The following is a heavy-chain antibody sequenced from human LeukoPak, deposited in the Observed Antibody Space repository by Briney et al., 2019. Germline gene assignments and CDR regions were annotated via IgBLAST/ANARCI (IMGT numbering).Heavy chain of an antibody. J-gene: IGHJ4*02. CDR1: GGTFSSYA. V-gene: IGHV1-69*13. CDR3: ARGIKDYVGGSPDY. D-gene: IGHD3-16*01. Sequence: ASVKVSCKASGGTFSSYAISWVRQAPGQGLEWMGGIIPIFGTANYAQKFQGRVTITADESTSTAYMELSSLRVEDMAVYYCARGIKDYVGGSPDYWGQGILVTVSS. CDR2: IIPIFGTA.